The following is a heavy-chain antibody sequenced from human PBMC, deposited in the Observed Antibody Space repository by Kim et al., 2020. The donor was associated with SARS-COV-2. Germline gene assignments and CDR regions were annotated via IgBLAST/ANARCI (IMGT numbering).Heavy chain of an antibody. Sequence: ASVKVSCKASGYTFTSYAMHWVRQAPGQRLEWMGWINAGNGNTKYSQKFQGRVTITRDTSASTAYMELSSLRSEDTAVYYCARDLRGAHGQQLGGFDPWGQGTLVTVSS. D-gene: IGHD6-13*01. CDR3: ARDLRGAHGQQLGGFDP. V-gene: IGHV1-3*01. J-gene: IGHJ5*02. CDR2: INAGNGNT. CDR1: GYTFTSYA.